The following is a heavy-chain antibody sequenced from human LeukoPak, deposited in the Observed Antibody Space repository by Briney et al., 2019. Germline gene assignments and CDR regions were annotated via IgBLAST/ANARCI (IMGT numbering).Heavy chain of an antibody. J-gene: IGHJ4*02. V-gene: IGHV4-30-4*08. D-gene: IGHD3-22*01. CDR3: GRYHYYDSSGYTYYFDY. CDR2: IYYSGST. CDR1: GGSISSGDYY. Sequence: SETLSLTCTVSGGSISSGDYYWSWIRQPPGKGLEWIGYIYYSGSTYYNPSLKSRVTISVDTSKNQFSLKLSSVTAADTAMYYCGRYHYYDSSGYTYYFDYWGQGTLVTVSS.